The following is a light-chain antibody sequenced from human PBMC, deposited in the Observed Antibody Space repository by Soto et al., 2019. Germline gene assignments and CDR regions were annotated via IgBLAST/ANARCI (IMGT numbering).Light chain of an antibody. V-gene: IGKV3-11*01. CDR2: DAS. CDR1: QSVRSSY. Sequence: ESVLTQSRGTLSLSPGERATLSCRASQSVRSSYLAWYQQRPGQAPRLLIYDASNRAKGIPARFSGSGFGTDFTLTISSLEPEDAAVYYCQQRSNWPPITFGQGTRLEIK. CDR3: QQRSNWPPIT. J-gene: IGKJ5*01.